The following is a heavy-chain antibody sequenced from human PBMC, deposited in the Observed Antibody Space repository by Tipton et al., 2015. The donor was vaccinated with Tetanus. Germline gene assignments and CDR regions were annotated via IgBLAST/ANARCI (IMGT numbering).Heavy chain of an antibody. J-gene: IGHJ6*02. CDR2: IYYSGST. Sequence: LRLSCAVYGGSFSGYYWSWIRQPPGKGLEWIGYIYYSGSTNYNPSLKSRVTISVDTSKNQFSLKLSSVTAADTAVYYCARDLPALMTTVTTYYYYGMDVWGQGTTVTVSS. D-gene: IGHD4-17*01. CDR1: GGSFSGYY. V-gene: IGHV4-59*01. CDR3: ARDLPALMTTVTTYYYYGMDV.